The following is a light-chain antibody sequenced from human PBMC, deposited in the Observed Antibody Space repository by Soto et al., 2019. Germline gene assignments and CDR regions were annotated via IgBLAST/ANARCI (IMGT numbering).Light chain of an antibody. CDR1: QNVNYN. V-gene: IGKV3-15*01. CDR2: DAS. Sequence: IVMTQSPATLSVSPGERATLSCRASQNVNYNLAWYQQKPGQAPSLLIHDASIRATAIPVRFSGSGSGTEFTLTISSLQSEDFAVYYCQQYNNWPRTFGQGTKVEIK. J-gene: IGKJ1*01. CDR3: QQYNNWPRT.